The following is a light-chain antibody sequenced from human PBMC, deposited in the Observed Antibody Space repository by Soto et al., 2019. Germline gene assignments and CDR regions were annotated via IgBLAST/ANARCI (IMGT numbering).Light chain of an antibody. CDR2: FDA. V-gene: IGLV1-36*01. Sequence: QSVLTQPPSVSEAPRQRGTISCSGNSSNIGKNGVNWYQQLPGKAPKLLIYFDALLPSGISDRFSGSRSGTAASLAISGLQSEDEFDYYSSAWDDSLYAHVSGTVTKGTVL. CDR1: SSNIGKNG. CDR3: SAWDDSLYAHV. J-gene: IGLJ1*01.